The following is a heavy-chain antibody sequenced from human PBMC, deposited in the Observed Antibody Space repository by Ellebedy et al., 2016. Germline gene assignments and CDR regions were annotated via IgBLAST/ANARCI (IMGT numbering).Heavy chain of an antibody. CDR2: IKQDGSEK. Sequence: GESLKISCTASGFNFSNSWMSWARQAPQKGLEWVANIKQDGSEKYYVDSVKGRFTISRDNAKNSLYLQMNSLRAEDTAVYHCARSGNWNYEPTWFDPWGQGTRVTVSS. CDR1: GFNFSNSW. D-gene: IGHD1-7*01. V-gene: IGHV3-7*03. CDR3: ARSGNWNYEPTWFDP. J-gene: IGHJ5*02.